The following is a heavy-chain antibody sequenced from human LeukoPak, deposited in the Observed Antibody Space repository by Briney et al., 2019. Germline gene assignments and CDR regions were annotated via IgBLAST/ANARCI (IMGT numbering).Heavy chain of an antibody. CDR2: GDYSGGK. Sequence: PSQTLSLTCTVSGNSFSSVTDYWAWIRQPPGKGLEWIASGDYSGGKYYNPSLESRVAISTDMSKSQISLKLTSVTGADTAVYYCAGERGEEYSSGWYKTNFFDNWGQGIRVTVSS. D-gene: IGHD6-19*01. CDR3: AGERGEEYSSGWYKTNFFDN. V-gene: IGHV4-39*07. CDR1: GNSFSSVTDY. J-gene: IGHJ4*02.